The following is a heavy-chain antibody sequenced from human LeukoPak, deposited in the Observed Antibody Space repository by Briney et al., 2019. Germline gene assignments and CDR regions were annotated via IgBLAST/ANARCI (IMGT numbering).Heavy chain of an antibody. CDR2: ISGSGGST. CDR3: AKGRTGGYSSSWYQYYFDY. J-gene: IGHJ4*02. D-gene: IGHD6-13*01. Sequence: GGSLRLSCAASGFTFSSYAMSWVRQAPGKGLEWVSAISGSGGSTYYADSVKGRFTISRDNSKNTLYLQMNSLRAEDTAVYYCAKGRTGGYSSSWYQYYFDYWGQGTLVTVSS. V-gene: IGHV3-23*01. CDR1: GFTFSSYA.